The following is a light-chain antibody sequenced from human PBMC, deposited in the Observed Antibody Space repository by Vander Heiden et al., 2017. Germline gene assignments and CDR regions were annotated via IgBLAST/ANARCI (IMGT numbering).Light chain of an antibody. J-gene: IGKJ4*01. V-gene: IGKV4-1*01. CDR3: QQYESNPQST. CDR2: WAS. Sequence: DIVMTQSPDSLAVSLGERATINCKSSQSVLYSSNNKNYLAWYQQKPGQPPKLLIYWASTREAGVPDRFSGSGYGTDFTLTISSRQAEDVAVYYCQQYESNPQSTFGGGTKVEIK. CDR1: QSVLYSSNNKNY.